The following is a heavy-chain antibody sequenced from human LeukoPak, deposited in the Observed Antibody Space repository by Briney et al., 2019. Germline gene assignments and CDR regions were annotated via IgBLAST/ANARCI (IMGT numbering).Heavy chain of an antibody. D-gene: IGHD6-13*01. CDR1: GGSISSYY. CDR2: IYYSGST. CDR3: ARGGGPIAAASNWFDP. V-gene: IGHV4-59*01. J-gene: IGHJ5*02. Sequence: PSETLSLTCTVSGGSISSYYWSWIRQPPGKGLEWIGYIYYSGSTNYNPSLKSRVTISVDTSKNQFSLKLSSVTAADTAVYYCARGGGPIAAASNWFDPWGQGTLVTVSS.